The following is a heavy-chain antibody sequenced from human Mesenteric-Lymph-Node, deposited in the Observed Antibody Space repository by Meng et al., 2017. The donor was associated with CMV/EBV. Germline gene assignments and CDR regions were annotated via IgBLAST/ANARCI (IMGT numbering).Heavy chain of an antibody. CDR2: ISASGGSR. J-gene: IGHJ4*02. CDR1: GFNFLNYA. CDR3: AKDPEGY. V-gene: IGHV3-23*01. Sequence: EVQLLESGGGLAQPGGSLRVSCAVSGFNFLNYAMTWVGQAPGKGLEWVSTISASGGSRYYADSVQGRFSVSRDNYKNTLYLQMNSLRADDTAVYYCAKDPEGYWGQGTLVTVSS.